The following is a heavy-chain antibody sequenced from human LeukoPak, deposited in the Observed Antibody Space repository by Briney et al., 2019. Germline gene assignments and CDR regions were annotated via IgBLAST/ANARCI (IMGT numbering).Heavy chain of an antibody. J-gene: IGHJ4*02. CDR2: ISGSGGST. D-gene: IGHD4-11*01. V-gene: IGHV3-23*01. CDR1: GFTFSSYA. CDR3: AKDYSDYAEVDY. Sequence: PGGSLRLSCAASGFTFSSYAMSWVRQAPGKGLKGVSAISGSGGSTYYADSVKGRFTISRDNSKNTLYLQMNSLRAEDTAVYYCAKDYSDYAEVDYWGQGTLVTVSS.